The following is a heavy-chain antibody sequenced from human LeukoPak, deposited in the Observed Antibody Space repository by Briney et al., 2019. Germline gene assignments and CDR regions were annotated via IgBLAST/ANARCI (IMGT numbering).Heavy chain of an antibody. J-gene: IGHJ4*02. CDR3: ARQIVGATGLDY. CDR1: GYTFSSYE. Sequence: GGSLRLSCAASGYTFSSYEMKWVRQAPGKGLEWVSYISSSGRTVYYADSVKGRFTISRDNAKDSLYLQMNNLRAEDTAVYYCARQIVGATGLDYWGQGTLVTVSS. D-gene: IGHD1-26*01. V-gene: IGHV3-48*03. CDR2: ISSSGRTV.